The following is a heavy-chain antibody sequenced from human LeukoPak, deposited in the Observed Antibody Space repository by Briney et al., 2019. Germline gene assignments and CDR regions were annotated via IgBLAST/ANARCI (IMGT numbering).Heavy chain of an antibody. Sequence: GGSLRLSCAASGFTFSSYAMSWVRQAPGKGLEWVSAISDTTYYTDSVKGRFTISRDNSKNTLYLQMNSLRTEDTAIYYCAKAQAITGRNLFDPWGQGTLVTVSS. CDR1: GFTFSSYA. J-gene: IGHJ5*02. CDR3: AKAQAITGRNLFDP. CDR2: ISDTT. V-gene: IGHV3-23*01. D-gene: IGHD1-20*01.